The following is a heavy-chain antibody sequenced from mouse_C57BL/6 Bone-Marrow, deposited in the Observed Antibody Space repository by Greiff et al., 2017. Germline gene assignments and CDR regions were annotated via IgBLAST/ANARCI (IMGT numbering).Heavy chain of an antibody. V-gene: IGHV1-9*01. CDR1: GYTFTGYW. Sequence: QVQLQQSGAELMKPGASVKLSCKATGYTFTGYWIEWVKQRPGHGLEWIGEILPGSGSTTYNEKFKGKATFTADTSSNTAYMQLSILTTEDSAIYYCARSGYDYDPAWFAYWGQGTLVTVSA. CDR2: ILPGSGST. D-gene: IGHD2-4*01. J-gene: IGHJ3*01. CDR3: ARSGYDYDPAWFAY.